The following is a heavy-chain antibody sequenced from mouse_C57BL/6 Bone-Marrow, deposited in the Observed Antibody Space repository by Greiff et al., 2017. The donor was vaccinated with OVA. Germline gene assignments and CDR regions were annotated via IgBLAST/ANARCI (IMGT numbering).Heavy chain of an antibody. CDR2: ISDGGSYT. CDR3: ARGRVMDH. V-gene: IGHV5-4*03. Sequence: EVKLVESGGGLVKPGGSLKLSCAASGFTFSSYAMSWVRQTPEKRLEWVATISDGGSYTYYPDNVKGRFTISRDNAKNNLYLQMSHLKSEDTAMYYCARGRVMDHWGQGTSVTVSS. J-gene: IGHJ4*01. CDR1: GFTFSSYA. D-gene: IGHD6-1*01.